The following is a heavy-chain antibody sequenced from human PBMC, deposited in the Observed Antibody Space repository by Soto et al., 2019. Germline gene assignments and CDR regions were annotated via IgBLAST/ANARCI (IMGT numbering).Heavy chain of an antibody. D-gene: IGHD6-13*01. J-gene: IGHJ5*02. CDR3: ARDSSSWSSPPSDWFDP. Sequence: QVKLVQSGAEVKKPGASVKVSCKASGYTFTSYGISWVRQAPGQGLEWMGWISAYNGNTNYAQKLQGRVTMTTDTSTSTAYMELRSLRSDDTAVYYCARDSSSWSSPPSDWFDPWGQGTLVTVSS. CDR2: ISAYNGNT. V-gene: IGHV1-18*01. CDR1: GYTFTSYG.